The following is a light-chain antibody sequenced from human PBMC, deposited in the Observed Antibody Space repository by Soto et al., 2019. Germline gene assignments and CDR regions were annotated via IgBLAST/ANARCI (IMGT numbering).Light chain of an antibody. Sequence: EIVVTQSPATLSVSPGERATLSCRASQSVGNNFAWYQQKPGQAPRLLIFATSTMSTGVTARFSGSGSGTEFTLTISSLQSEDFAVYYCQQYGDWPLTFGGGAKVEIE. CDR1: QSVGNN. J-gene: IGKJ4*01. V-gene: IGKV3-15*01. CDR3: QQYGDWPLT. CDR2: ATS.